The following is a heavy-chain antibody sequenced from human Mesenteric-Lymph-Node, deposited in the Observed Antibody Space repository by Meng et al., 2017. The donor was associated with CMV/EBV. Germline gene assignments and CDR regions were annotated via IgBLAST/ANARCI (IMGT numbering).Heavy chain of an antibody. CDR2: IYPGDSDT. CDR3: ARTMGAAATGAFDY. J-gene: IGHJ4*02. Sequence: GESLKISCKASGYAFTSYWIGWVRQMPGIGLEWMGIIYPGDSDTRYSPSFQGQVTISADRSISTAYLEWSSLKASDTAMYYCARTMGAAATGAFDYWGPGTLVTVSS. V-gene: IGHV5-51*01. CDR1: GYAFTSYW. D-gene: IGHD4/OR15-4a*01.